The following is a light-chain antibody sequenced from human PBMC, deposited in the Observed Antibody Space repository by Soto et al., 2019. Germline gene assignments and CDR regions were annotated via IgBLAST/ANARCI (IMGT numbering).Light chain of an antibody. J-gene: IGKJ4*01. Sequence: IRMTQSPSSLPASTGDRVTIICRVSDGINIYWSWLQAKQGKXXQXXIYGATSLQRGVRSRFSGSGGDTDLSITISSLQPEDIETYYCQQYQRYPPSFGGGTKVDIK. CDR2: GAT. CDR1: DGINIY. CDR3: QQYQRYPPS. V-gene: IGKV1-16*01.